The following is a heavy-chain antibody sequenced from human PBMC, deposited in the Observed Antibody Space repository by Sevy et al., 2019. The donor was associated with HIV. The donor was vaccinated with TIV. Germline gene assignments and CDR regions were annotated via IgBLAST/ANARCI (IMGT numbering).Heavy chain of an antibody. CDR2: ISGSGGST. CDR3: AKDLRGYSSSWYPWFDP. CDR1: GFTFSSYA. Sequence: GGSLRLSCAASGFTFSSYAMSWVRRAPGKGLEWVSAISGSGGSTYYADSVKGRFTISRDNSKNTLYLQMNSLRAEDTAVYYCAKDLRGYSSSWYPWFDPWGQGTLVTVSS. J-gene: IGHJ5*02. D-gene: IGHD6-13*01. V-gene: IGHV3-23*01.